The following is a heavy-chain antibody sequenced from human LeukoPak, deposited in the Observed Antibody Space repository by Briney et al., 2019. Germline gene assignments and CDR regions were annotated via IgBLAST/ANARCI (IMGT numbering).Heavy chain of an antibody. D-gene: IGHD3-22*01. Sequence: GASVEVSCKASGGTFSSYAISWVRQAPGQGLEWMGGIIPIFGTANYAQKFQGRVTITADESTSTAYMELSSLRSEDTAVYYCASSGSEYKEYYYDSSAPYYFDYWGQGTLVTVSS. CDR2: IIPIFGTA. CDR3: ASSGSEYKEYYYDSSAPYYFDY. V-gene: IGHV1-69*01. CDR1: GGTFSSYA. J-gene: IGHJ4*02.